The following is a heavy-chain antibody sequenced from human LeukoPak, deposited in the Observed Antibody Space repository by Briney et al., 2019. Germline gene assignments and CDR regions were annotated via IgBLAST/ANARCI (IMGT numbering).Heavy chain of an antibody. CDR3: ARASSKQLAGYLPDGFDI. Sequence: PGGSLRLSCAASGFPVSSNYMSWVRQAPGKGLEWVSSISSSGTYVYYADSVKGRFTISRDNAKNSLSLQMNSLRADDAAVYYCARASSKQLAGYLPDGFDIWGQGTMVTVSS. J-gene: IGHJ3*02. CDR2: ISSSGTYV. CDR1: GFPVSSNY. D-gene: IGHD3-9*01. V-gene: IGHV3-21*01.